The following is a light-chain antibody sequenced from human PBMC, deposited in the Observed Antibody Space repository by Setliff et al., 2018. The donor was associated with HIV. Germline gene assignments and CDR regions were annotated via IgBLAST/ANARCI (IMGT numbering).Light chain of an antibody. CDR1: RSDIGTYDL. Sequence: QSALTQSASVSGSPGQSSTISCTGTRSDIGTYDLVSWYRQYPGKAPKLIIYEVNRRPAGVSDRLSGSKSGNTASLTISGLRAEDEATYYCCSYTSSTTYVFGTGTRSPS. V-gene: IGLV2-23*02. CDR2: EVN. CDR3: CSYTSSTTYV. J-gene: IGLJ1*01.